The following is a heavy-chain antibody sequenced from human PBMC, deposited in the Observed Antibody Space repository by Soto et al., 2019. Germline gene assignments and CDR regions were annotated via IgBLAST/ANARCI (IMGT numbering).Heavy chain of an antibody. V-gene: IGHV1-18*01. J-gene: IGHJ4*02. Sequence: QVQLMQSGGEVKRPGASVTVSCKTSGYSFTTYGVSWLRQAPGQGLAWMGWTSSNNGNTKYAQKFQARVTMTTHKATNAAHMELRNLKSDDTAVYYFAITYVDQSEDYVDYWGQGTLVTVSS. CDR1: GYSFTTYG. D-gene: IGHD2-2*01. CDR3: AITYVDQSEDYVDY. CDR2: TSSNNGNT.